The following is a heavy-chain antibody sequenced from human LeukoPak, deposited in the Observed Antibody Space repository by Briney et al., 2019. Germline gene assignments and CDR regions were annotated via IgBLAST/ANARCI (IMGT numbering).Heavy chain of an antibody. Sequence: PSETLSLTCTVSGGSISSYYWSWIRQPPGKGLEWIGYIYYSGSTNYNPSLKSRVTISVDTSKNQFSLKLSSVTAADTAVYYCARGGLGGYYTGDLLWYFDLWGQGTLVTVSS. V-gene: IGHV4-59*08. CDR3: ARGGLGGYYTGDLLWYFDL. J-gene: IGHJ2*01. D-gene: IGHD3-3*01. CDR2: IYYSGST. CDR1: GGSISSYY.